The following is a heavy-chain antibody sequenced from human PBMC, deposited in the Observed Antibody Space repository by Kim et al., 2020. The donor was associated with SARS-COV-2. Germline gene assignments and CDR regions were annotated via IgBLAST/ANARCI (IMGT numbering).Heavy chain of an antibody. J-gene: IGHJ3*02. CDR3: ARQYYYDSSGYPAFDI. CDR2: IYYSGST. Sequence: SETLSLTCTVSGGSISSYYWSWIRQPPGKGLEWIGYIYYSGSTNYNPSLKSRVTISVDTSKNQFSLKLSSVTAADTAVYYCARQYYYDSSGYPAFDIWGQGTMVTVSS. CDR1: GGSISSYY. D-gene: IGHD3-22*01. V-gene: IGHV4-59*01.